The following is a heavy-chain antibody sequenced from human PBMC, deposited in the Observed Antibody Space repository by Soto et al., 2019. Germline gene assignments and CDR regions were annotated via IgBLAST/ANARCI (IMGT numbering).Heavy chain of an antibody. Sequence: SETLSPTCTVSGGSISSSSYYWGWIRQPPGKGLEWIGGIYYSGSTYYNPSLKSRVTISVDTSKNQFSLKLSSVTAADTAVYYCARETTDSSGYYYFDYWGQGTLVTVSS. CDR1: GGSISSSSYY. J-gene: IGHJ4*02. V-gene: IGHV4-39*07. D-gene: IGHD3-22*01. CDR3: ARETTDSSGYYYFDY. CDR2: IYYSGST.